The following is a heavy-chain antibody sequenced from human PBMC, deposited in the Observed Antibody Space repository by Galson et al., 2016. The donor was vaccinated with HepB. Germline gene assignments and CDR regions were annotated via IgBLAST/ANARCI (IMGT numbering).Heavy chain of an antibody. CDR2: IYHSGTT. D-gene: IGHD2-2*01. V-gene: IGHV4-4*02. CDR3: AREGLLGTTSCCKGFDY. Sequence: SETLSLTCAVSGGSITSTNWWSWVRQPPGKGLEWIGEIYHSGTTNYNPSLKSRVTMSVDKSNNQFPLKLTSVTAADTAVYYCAREGLLGTTSCCKGFDYWGQGALVTVSS. J-gene: IGHJ4*02. CDR1: GGSITSTNW.